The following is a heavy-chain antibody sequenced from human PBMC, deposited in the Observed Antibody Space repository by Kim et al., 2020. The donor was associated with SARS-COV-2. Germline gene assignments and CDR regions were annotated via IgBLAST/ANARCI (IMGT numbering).Heavy chain of an antibody. V-gene: IGHV5-51*01. J-gene: IGHJ4*02. CDR3: ARLPLAAAYDY. Sequence: TRYSPSFQGQVTISADKSIRTAYLQWSSLKASDTAMYYCARLPLAAAYDYWGQGTLVTVSS. CDR2: T. D-gene: IGHD6-13*01.